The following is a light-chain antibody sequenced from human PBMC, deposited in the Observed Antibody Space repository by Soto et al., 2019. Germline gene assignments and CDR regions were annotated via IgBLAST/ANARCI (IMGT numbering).Light chain of an antibody. J-gene: IGKJ1*01. V-gene: IGKV1-5*01. CDR1: QSISSW. CDR3: QQYNSYPT. CDR2: AAS. Sequence: DIQMTHSPSTLSASVGDRVTITCRASQSISSWLAWYQQKPGKAPKLLIYAASSLESGVPSRFSGSGSGTEFTLTISSLQPDDFATYYCQQYNSYPTFGQGTRWIS.